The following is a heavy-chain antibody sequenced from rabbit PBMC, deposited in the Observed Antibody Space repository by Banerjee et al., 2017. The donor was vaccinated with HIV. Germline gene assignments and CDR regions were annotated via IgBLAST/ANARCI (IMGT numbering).Heavy chain of an antibody. CDR2: IYTGIGGT. D-gene: IGHD2-1*01. Sequence: GGSLTLSCQASGFDFSSSYCMCWVRQAPGKGLEWIGCIYTGIGGTVYASWAKGRFTISKTSSTMVTLQMTSLTDADTATYFSVRGADYGGLAFNLWGPG. V-gene: IGHV1S40*01. J-gene: IGHJ4*01. CDR1: GFDFSSSYC. CDR3: VRGADYGGLAFNL.